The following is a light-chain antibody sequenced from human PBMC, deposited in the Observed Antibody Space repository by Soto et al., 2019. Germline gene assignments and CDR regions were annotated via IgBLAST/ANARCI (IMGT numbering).Light chain of an antibody. CDR3: QQYGSSPPFT. Sequence: EMVLTQSPGTLSLSPGERATLSCRASQSVSSSYLAWYQQKPGQAPRLLIYGASGRATGIPDRFSGSGSGTDFTLTISRLESEDFAVYYCQQYGSSPPFTFGPGTKVDIK. V-gene: IGKV3-20*01. J-gene: IGKJ3*01. CDR1: QSVSSSY. CDR2: GAS.